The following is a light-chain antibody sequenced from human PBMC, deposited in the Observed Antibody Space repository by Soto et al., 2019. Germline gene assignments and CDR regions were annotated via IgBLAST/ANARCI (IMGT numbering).Light chain of an antibody. CDR3: QPYGGSPWT. J-gene: IGKJ1*01. V-gene: IGKV3-20*01. CDR1: QSIANDY. CDR2: DAS. Sequence: EVALTQSPGTLSLSPGARATLSCRASQSIANDYLTWYQQKPGQAPRVLIYDASTRAAGIPDRFSGSGSGTDFTLTNSRLEPQDSAVYYCQPYGGSPWTFGKGTKVE.